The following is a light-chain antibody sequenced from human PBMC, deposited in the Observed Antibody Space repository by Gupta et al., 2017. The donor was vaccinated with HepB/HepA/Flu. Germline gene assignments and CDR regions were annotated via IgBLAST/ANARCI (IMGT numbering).Light chain of an antibody. CDR3: QQYNNWYT. J-gene: IGKJ2*01. Sequence: ELVMTQSPATLSVSPGERATLACRASQSVNRNLAWYQQKPGQSPRLLIYGASTRATGIPARFSASGSGTEFTLTISSLQSEDFAIYYCQQYNNWYTFGQGTKLEIK. V-gene: IGKV3D-15*01. CDR1: QSVNRN. CDR2: GAS.